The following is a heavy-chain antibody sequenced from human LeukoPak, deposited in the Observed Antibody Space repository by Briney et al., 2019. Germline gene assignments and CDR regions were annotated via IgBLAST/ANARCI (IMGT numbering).Heavy chain of an antibody. CDR1: GFTFSSYE. D-gene: IGHD3-16*01. CDR2: ISGSGSTI. Sequence: GGSLRLSCAASGFTFSSYEMNWVRQAPGKGLEWVSYISGSGSTIYYADSVKGRFTISRDNAKNSLYLQMNSLRAEDTAVYYCARGDAFSGDHWGQGTLVTVSS. J-gene: IGHJ4*02. V-gene: IGHV3-48*03. CDR3: ARGDAFSGDH.